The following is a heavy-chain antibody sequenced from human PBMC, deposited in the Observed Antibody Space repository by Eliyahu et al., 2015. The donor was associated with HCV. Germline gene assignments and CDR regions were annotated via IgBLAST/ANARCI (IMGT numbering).Heavy chain of an antibody. V-gene: IGHV3-9*01. Sequence: EAQLVESGGNLVQPGGSLXLSWVGSGXRFNDXGXYWVRQVPGKGLEWVAGITWNSDSIAYADSVRGRFTVSRDSARLYLQMNSLRAEDTAFYYCTRVFSWREGMDVWGQGTTVIVSS. D-gene: IGHD3-3*01. CDR3: TRVFSWREGMDV. CDR1: GXRFNDXG. CDR2: ITWNSDSI. J-gene: IGHJ6*02.